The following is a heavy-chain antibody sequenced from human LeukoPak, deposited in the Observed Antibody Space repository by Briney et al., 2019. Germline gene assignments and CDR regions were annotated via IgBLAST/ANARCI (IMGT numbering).Heavy chain of an antibody. CDR1: GYSFTNYW. J-gene: IGHJ4*02. CDR3: ARQESSGYYLDY. V-gene: IGHV5-51*01. CDR2: IYPVDSDT. D-gene: IGHD3-22*01. Sequence: GESLKISCKGSGYSFTNYWIGWVRQIPGKGLEGVGIIYPVDSDTRYSPSFQVQVTISADKSISTAYLQWSSLKASDTAMYYCARQESSGYYLDYWGQGTLVTVSS.